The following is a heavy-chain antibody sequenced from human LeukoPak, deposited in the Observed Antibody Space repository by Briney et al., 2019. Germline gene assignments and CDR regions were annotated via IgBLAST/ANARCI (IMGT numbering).Heavy chain of an antibody. CDR2: IYYSGST. CDR1: GGSISTYY. D-gene: IGHD6-13*01. V-gene: IGHV4-59*01. Sequence: SETLSLTCTVSGGSISTYYWSWIRQPPGKGLEWIGYIYYSGSTNYNPSLKSRVTISVDTSKNQFSLKLSSVTAADTAVYYCAVSSSWYYFDYWGQGTLVTVSS. CDR3: AVSSSWYYFDY. J-gene: IGHJ4*02.